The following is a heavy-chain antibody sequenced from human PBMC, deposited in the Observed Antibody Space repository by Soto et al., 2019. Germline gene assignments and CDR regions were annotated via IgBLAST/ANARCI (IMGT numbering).Heavy chain of an antibody. Sequence: QVQLQESGPGLVKPSETLSLTCTVSGGSISSYYWSWIRQPPGKGLEWIGYIYYSGSTNYNPSLKSRVTISVDTSKNQFSLKLSSVTAADTAVYYCASLHAGTTYPWGQGTLVTVSS. CDR1: GGSISSYY. CDR2: IYYSGST. CDR3: ASLHAGTTYP. J-gene: IGHJ5*02. D-gene: IGHD1-1*01. V-gene: IGHV4-59*08.